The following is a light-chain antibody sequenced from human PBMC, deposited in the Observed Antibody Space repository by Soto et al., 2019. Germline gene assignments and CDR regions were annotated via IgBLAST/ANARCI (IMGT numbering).Light chain of an antibody. J-gene: IGLJ2*01. CDR1: GSDIGGYDY. Sequence: QSALTQPASVAGSPGQSISISCTGSGSDIGGYDYVSWYQQHPGKAPRLIIFEVSNRPSGVSDRFSGSKSGNTASLTISGLQPEDEADYHCSSYTSTASLVLFGGGTQLTVL. CDR2: EVS. CDR3: SSYTSTASLVL. V-gene: IGLV2-14*01.